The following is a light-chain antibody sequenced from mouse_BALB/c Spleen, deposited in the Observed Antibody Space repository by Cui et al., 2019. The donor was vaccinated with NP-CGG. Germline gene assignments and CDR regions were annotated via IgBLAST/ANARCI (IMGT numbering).Light chain of an antibody. Sequence: QGVVTQDSALPTSPGETVTLTCRSSTGAVTTSNYANWVQEKPDHLFTGLIGGTNNRAPGVPARFSGSLIGDKAALTITGAQTEDEAIYFCALWYSNHWVFGGGTKLTVL. V-gene: IGLV1*01. J-gene: IGLJ1*01. CDR1: TGAVTTSNY. CDR2: GTN. CDR3: ALWYSNHWV.